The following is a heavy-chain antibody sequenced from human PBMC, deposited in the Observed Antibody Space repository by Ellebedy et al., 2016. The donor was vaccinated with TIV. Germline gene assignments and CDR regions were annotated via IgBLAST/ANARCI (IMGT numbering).Heavy chain of an antibody. CDR2: VSYDGSRK. J-gene: IGHJ6*02. D-gene: IGHD2-21*01. CDR1: GFIFSAYG. CDR3: ARDRGGAYYYYAMDV. Sequence: GESLKISCAASGFIFSAYGMHWVRQAPGKGLEWVALVSYDGSRKYYADSVKGRFTISRDNSKNTLYLQMNSLRAEDTAVYYCARDRGGAYYYYAMDVWGQGTTVTVSS. V-gene: IGHV3-30*03.